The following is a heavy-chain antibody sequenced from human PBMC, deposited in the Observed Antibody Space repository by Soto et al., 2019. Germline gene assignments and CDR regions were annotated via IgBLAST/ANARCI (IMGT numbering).Heavy chain of an antibody. CDR2: ISYDGSNK. CDR1: GFTFSSYA. CDR3: AGSPVQYSSGWTHLLGYYYYGMDV. V-gene: IGHV3-30-3*01. Sequence: PVGSLRLSCAASGFTFSSYAMHWVRQAPGKGLEWVAVISYDGSNKYYADSVKGRFTISRDNSKNTLYLQMNSLRAEDTAVYYCAGSPVQYSSGWTHLLGYYYYGMDVWGQGTTVTVSS. J-gene: IGHJ6*02. D-gene: IGHD6-19*01.